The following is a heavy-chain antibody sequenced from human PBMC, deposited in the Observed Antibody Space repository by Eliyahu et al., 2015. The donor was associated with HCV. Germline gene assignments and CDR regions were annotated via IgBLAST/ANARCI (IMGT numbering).Heavy chain of an antibody. V-gene: IGHV1-69*01. D-gene: IGHD3-22*01. Sequence: QVQLVQSGAEVKKPGPSVRVSCRASGGXFSSYSIDWVRQAPGQGLEWMGGIIPLFGTANNAQKFQGRVTITADESTSTAYMELSGLRSEDTAVYYCARGPETKSSYYYYYWGQGTLVTVSS. CDR2: IIPLFGTA. J-gene: IGHJ4*02. CDR3: ARGPETKSSYYYYY. CDR1: GGXFSSYS.